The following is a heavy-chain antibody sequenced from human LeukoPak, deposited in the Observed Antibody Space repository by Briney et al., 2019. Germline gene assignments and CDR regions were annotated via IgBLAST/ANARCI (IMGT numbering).Heavy chain of an antibody. CDR3: ARDSDIVATYYFDY. Sequence: GGSLRLSCAASGFTLTNYAMSWVRQAPGKGLEWVSGISANGDIAYYGDSMKGRFIMSRDNSKNTLYVQMNSLRAEDTAVYYCARDSDIVATYYFDYWGQGTLVTVSS. D-gene: IGHD5-12*01. J-gene: IGHJ4*02. V-gene: IGHV3-23*01. CDR2: ISANGDIA. CDR1: GFTLTNYA.